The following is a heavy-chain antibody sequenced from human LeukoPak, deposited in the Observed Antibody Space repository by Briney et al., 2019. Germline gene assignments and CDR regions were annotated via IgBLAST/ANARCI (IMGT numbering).Heavy chain of an antibody. J-gene: IGHJ4*02. CDR1: GGSFSGYY. V-gene: IGHV4-34*01. CDR2: INHSGST. D-gene: IGHD3-10*01. CDR3: ARGPSQYYYGSGSRWYYFDY. Sequence: SETLSLTCAVYGGSFSGYYWSWIRQPPGKELEWIGEINHSGSTNYNPSLKSRVTISVDTSKNQFSLELSSVTAADTAVYYCARGPSQYYYGSGSRWYYFDYWGQGTLVTVSS.